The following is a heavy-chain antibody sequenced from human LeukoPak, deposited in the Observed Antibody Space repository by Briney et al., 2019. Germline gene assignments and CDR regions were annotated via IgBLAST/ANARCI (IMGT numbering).Heavy chain of an antibody. V-gene: IGHV3-23*01. D-gene: IGHD1-26*01. CDR2: ISADGGSS. J-gene: IGHJ2*01. CDR1: GFTFSSNA. CDR3: AKDRTVGASYWYFDL. Sequence: GGSLRLSCAASGFTFSSNAMSWVRQAPGRGLEWVSTISADGGSSYYADSVKGRFTISRDSSKNTLFLHMNTLRAEDTAIYYCAKDRTVGASYWYFDLWGRGTLVTVSS.